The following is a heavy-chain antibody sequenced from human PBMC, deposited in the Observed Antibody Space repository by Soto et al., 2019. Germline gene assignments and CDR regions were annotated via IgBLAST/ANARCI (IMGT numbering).Heavy chain of an antibody. CDR1: XXTFTSYW. CDR2: IYPGDSDT. V-gene: IGHV5-51*01. D-gene: IGHD5-12*01. Sequence: ASVKVSCKASXXTFTSYWIGWVRXMXXXXLEWMAIIYPGDSDTRYSPSFQGQVTISADKSISTAYLQWSSLKASDTAMYYCARGQRWLQYYYYYGMDVWGQGTTVTVSS. CDR3: ARGQRWLQYYYYYGMDV. J-gene: IGHJ6*02.